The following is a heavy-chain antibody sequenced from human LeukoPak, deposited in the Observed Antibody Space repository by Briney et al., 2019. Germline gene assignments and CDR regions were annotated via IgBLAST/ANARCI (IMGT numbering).Heavy chain of an antibody. J-gene: IGHJ4*02. D-gene: IGHD2-15*01. V-gene: IGHV1-69*04. CDR3: ARVDNYYFDY. CDR1: GGTFSIYA. CDR2: IIPILGIA. Sequence: RASVKVSFKASGGTFSIYAISWVRQAPGQGLEWMGRIIPILGIANYAQKFQGRVTITADKSTSTAYMELSSLRSEDTAVYYCARVDNYYFDYWGQGTLVTVSS.